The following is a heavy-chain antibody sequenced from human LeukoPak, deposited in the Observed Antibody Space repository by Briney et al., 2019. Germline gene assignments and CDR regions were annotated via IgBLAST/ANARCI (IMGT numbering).Heavy chain of an antibody. CDR1: GFTFSNYW. CDR3: AGDREWFDP. Sequence: PGGTLRLSCAASGFTFSNYWMSWVRHAPGKGLEWVANIKQDGSEKYYVDSVKGRFTISRDNAKKSLYLQMNSLRAEDTAAYYCAGDREWFDPWGQGTLVTVSS. V-gene: IGHV3-7*01. CDR2: IKQDGSEK. J-gene: IGHJ5*02.